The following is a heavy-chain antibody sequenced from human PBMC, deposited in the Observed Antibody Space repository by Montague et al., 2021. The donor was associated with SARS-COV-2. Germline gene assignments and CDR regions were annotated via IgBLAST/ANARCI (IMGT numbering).Heavy chain of an antibody. V-gene: IGHV4-4*07. Sequence: STNYNTSLKSRVTMSVDTSKNQFSLKLSSVTAADTAVYYCERVWYSSSRYYFYYWGQGTMVTVSS. CDR2: ST. D-gene: IGHD6-13*01. CDR3: ERVWYSSSRYYFYY. J-gene: IGHJ4*02.